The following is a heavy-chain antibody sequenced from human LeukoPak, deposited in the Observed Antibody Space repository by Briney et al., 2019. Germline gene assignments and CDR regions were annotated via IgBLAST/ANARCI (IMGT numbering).Heavy chain of an antibody. CDR2: ISAYNGNT. V-gene: IGHV1-18*01. D-gene: IGHD6-19*01. J-gene: IGHJ4*02. Sequence: ASVKVSCKASGYTFTSYGISWVRQAPGQGHEYMGWISAYNGNTNYAQKVEGRVTMTTDTSTSTAYMELRSLRSDDTAVYYCAIVFGYSSGWHHFDFWGQGTLVTVSS. CDR1: GYTFTSYG. CDR3: AIVFGYSSGWHHFDF.